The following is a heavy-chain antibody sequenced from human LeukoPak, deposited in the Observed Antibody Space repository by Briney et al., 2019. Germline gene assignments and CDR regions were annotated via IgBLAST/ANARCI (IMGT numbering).Heavy chain of an antibody. J-gene: IGHJ5*02. CDR2: INAGNGNT. Sequence: ASVKVSFKASGYTFTSYAMHWVRLAPGQRLEWMGWINAGNGNTKYLQKFQGRVTITRDTSASTAYMELSSLRSEDTAVYYCASGSGWGANWFDPWGQGTLVTVSS. CDR3: ASGSGWGANWFDP. CDR1: GYTFTSYA. V-gene: IGHV1-3*01. D-gene: IGHD6-19*01.